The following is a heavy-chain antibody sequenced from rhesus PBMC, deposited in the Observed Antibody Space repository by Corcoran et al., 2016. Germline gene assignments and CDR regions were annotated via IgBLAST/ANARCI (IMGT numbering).Heavy chain of an antibody. V-gene: IGHV3-178*01. CDR3: AREERQWVRYFDL. CDR1: GFTFSDYY. D-gene: IGHD5-24*01. CDR2: ISNTGGTT. Sequence: EVQLVESGGGLAKPGGSLRLSCAVSGFTFSDYYMGWVRQAPGKGLEWVSRISNTGGTTWYADSVKGSLSIYRENAKNTLYLQMSSLRPEDAAVYYCAREERQWVRYFDLWGPGTPVTISS. J-gene: IGHJ2*01.